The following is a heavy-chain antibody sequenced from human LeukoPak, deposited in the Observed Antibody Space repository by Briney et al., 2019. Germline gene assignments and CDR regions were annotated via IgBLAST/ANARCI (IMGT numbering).Heavy chain of an antibody. V-gene: IGHV3-21*01. D-gene: IGHD6-13*01. J-gene: IGHJ6*02. CDR1: GFTFSNAW. CDR2: ISSSSSYI. CDR3: ARAEQLYYGMDV. Sequence: GGSLRLSCAASGFTFSNAWMNWVRQAPGKGLEWVSSISSSSSYIYYADSVKGRFTISRDNAKNSLYLQMNSLRAEDTAVYYCARAEQLYYGMDVWGQGTTVTVSS.